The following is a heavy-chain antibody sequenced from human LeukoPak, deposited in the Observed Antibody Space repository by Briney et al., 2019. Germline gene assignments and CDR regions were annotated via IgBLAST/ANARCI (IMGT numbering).Heavy chain of an antibody. J-gene: IGHJ4*01. Sequence: PGGSLGLSCAASGFTFTNYAMSWVRQAPGKGLEWVSSIHYSGGSTNYADSVKGRFTITRDNSKNTLYLEMNSLRAEDTAVYYCAKSFGLLWFGGSYYFDCWGHGILVSVSS. V-gene: IGHV3-23*01. CDR2: IHYSGGST. CDR1: GFTFTNYA. CDR3: AKSFGLLWFGGSYYFDC. D-gene: IGHD3-10*01.